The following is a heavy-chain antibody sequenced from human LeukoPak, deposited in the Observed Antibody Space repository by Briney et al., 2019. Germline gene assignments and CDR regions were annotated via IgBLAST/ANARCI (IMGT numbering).Heavy chain of an antibody. Sequence: ASVKVSCKASGYTFTSYYMHWVRQAPGQGLEWLGIINPSGGSTSYAQKFQGRVTMTRDTSTSTVYMELSSLRSEDTAVYYCARGPRVVVTAIPYYFDYWGQGTLVTVSS. CDR1: GYTFTSYY. CDR3: ARGPRVVVTAIPYYFDY. CDR2: INPSGGST. V-gene: IGHV1-46*01. D-gene: IGHD2-21*02. J-gene: IGHJ4*02.